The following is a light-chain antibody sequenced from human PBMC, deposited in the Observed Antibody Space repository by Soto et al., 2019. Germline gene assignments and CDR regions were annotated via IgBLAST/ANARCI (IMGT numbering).Light chain of an antibody. CDR3: LQDYNYPLT. CDR1: QGIRND. V-gene: IGKV1-6*01. Sequence: AIQMTQSPSSLSASVGDRVTITCRASQGIRNDLGWYQQKPGKAPKLLVYAASSLQSGVPSRFSGSGSGTDFTLTFSSLQPEDFATYFCLQDYNYPLTFGGGTKVDIK. CDR2: AAS. J-gene: IGKJ4*01.